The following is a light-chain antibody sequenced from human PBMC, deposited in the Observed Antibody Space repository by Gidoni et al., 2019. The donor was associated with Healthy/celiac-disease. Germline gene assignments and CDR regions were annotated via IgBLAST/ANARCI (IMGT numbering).Light chain of an antibody. CDR3: MQALQTPYT. Sequence: DLVMTQSPLSLPVTPGEPASIPCRSSQSLLHSNGYNYLDWYLQKPGQSPQLLIYLGSNRASGVPDRCSGSGSGTDFTLKISRVEAEYVGVYYCMQALQTPYTFGQGTKLEIK. J-gene: IGKJ2*01. CDR1: QSLLHSNGYNY. CDR2: LGS. V-gene: IGKV2-28*01.